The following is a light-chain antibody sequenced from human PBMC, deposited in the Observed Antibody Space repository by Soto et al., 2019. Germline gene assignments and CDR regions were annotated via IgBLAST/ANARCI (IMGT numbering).Light chain of an antibody. CDR1: QSISSY. CDR2: AAS. V-gene: IGKV1-39*01. CDR3: QQSYSTPYT. J-gene: IGKJ2*01. Sequence: DIQMTQSPSSLSGSVGDRVTITCRARQSISSYLNWYQQKPGKAPKLLIYAASSLQSGVPSRFSGSGSGTDFTLTISSLQPEDFATYYCQQSYSTPYTFGQGTKLELK.